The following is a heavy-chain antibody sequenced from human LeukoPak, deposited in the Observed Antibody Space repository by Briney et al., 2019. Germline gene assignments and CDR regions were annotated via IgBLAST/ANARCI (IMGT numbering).Heavy chain of an antibody. CDR1: GFTFGSHA. D-gene: IGHD5-18*01. V-gene: IGHV3-23*01. J-gene: IGHJ4*02. CDR2: IFGSGGSP. CDR3: GKTTVGYSSGQKPAWPVDY. Sequence: GGSLRLSCETSGFTFGSHAMYWVRQAPGKGLEWVAGIFGSGGSPHYADPVKGRFTISRDNSRNAVYLQINSLRAEDTAVYYCGKTTVGYSSGQKPAWPVDYWGQGTLVTVSS.